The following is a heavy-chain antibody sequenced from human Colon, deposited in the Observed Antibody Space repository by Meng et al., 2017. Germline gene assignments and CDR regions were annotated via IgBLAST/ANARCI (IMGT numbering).Heavy chain of an antibody. J-gene: IGHJ4*02. V-gene: IGHV3-21*01. CDR2: ISSRSNYF. CDR3: AREGGSSWY. CDR1: GFAFSSFT. D-gene: IGHD6-13*01. Sequence: GGSLRLSCAASGFAFSSFTMNWVRQAPGKGLEWVSSISSRSNYFYYADSLKGRFAISRDNAKNSVYLQINTLTAEDTGVYYCAREGGSSWYWGQGTLVTVSS.